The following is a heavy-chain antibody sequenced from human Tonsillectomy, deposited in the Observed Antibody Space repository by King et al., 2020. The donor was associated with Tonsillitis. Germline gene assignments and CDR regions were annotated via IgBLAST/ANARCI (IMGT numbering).Heavy chain of an antibody. J-gene: IGHJ4*02. Sequence: QLVQSGAEVKRPGASLKVSCKASGYTFTNYGIGWVRQAPGQGLEWLGWISAYNGNTDYTQRRHGRVTMTTDKSTRTAYMELRSLRSDDTAVYFCARAQVHCTTTRCYAYYFEYWGQGTLVTVSS. CDR2: ISAYNGNT. CDR1: GYTFTNYG. D-gene: IGHD2-2*01. V-gene: IGHV1-18*01. CDR3: ARAQVHCTTTRCYAYYFEY.